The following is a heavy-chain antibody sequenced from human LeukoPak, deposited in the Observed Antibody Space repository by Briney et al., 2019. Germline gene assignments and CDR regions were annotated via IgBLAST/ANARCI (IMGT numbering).Heavy chain of an antibody. V-gene: IGHV3-23*01. J-gene: IGHJ5*02. CDR1: GFTFSSYA. CDR2: ISGSGGST. Sequence: GGSLRLSCAASGFTFSSYAMSWVRQAPGKGLEWVSAISGSGGSTYYADSVKGRFTISRDNSKNTLYLQMNSLRAEDTAVYYCARGIVVVPAVDWFDPWGQGTLVTVSS. CDR3: ARGIVVVPAVDWFDP. D-gene: IGHD2-2*01.